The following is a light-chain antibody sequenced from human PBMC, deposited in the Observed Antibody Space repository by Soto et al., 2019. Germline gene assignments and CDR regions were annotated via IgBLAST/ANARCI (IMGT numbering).Light chain of an antibody. V-gene: IGLV2-14*01. CDR2: EVS. J-gene: IGLJ1*01. Sequence: QSALTQPASVSGSPGQSITISCTGTSSDVGGYNYVSWYQQHPGKAPKLMIYEVSNRPSGVSNRFSGSKSGNTASLTISGLKDEDEADYYCSSYTRSSTRRYVFGTRTKVIVL. CDR3: SSYTRSSTRRYV. CDR1: SSDVGGYNY.